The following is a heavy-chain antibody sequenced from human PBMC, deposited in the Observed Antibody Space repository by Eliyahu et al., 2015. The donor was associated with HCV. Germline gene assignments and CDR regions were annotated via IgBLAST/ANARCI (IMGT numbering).Heavy chain of an antibody. CDR1: GFTXGXYG. V-gene: IGHV3-33*01. D-gene: IGHD5-12*01. CDR3: ATGEWWLRSGEHFNY. J-gene: IGHJ4*02. CDR2: IWYDGINK. Sequence: HVQLVXSGGGVVXPGRSLRXSCXASGFTXGXYGMHWVRQAPGKGLEWVAIIWYDGINKHYVDSVKGRFTISRDNSKSTLHLQMNNLRVEDTAVYYCATGEWWLRSGEHFNYWGQGTLVTVSS.